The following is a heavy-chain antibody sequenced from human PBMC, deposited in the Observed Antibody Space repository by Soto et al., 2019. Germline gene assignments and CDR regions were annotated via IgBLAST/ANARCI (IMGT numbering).Heavy chain of an antibody. V-gene: IGHV1-69*02. Sequence: QVQLVQSGAEVKKPGSSVKVSCTASGGTFSSYTISWVRQAPGHGLEWLGRIIPILGLANYAQKFQGRVTMTADKSTSTAYMELSSARSEDTAVYYGASRDIVVVTAKQKGDAFDIWGQGTMVTVSS. J-gene: IGHJ3*02. CDR1: GGTFSSYT. CDR3: ASRDIVVVTAKQKGDAFDI. D-gene: IGHD2-21*02. CDR2: IIPILGLA.